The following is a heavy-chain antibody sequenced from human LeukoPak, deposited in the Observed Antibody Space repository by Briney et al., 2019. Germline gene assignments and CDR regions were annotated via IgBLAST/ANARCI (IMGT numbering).Heavy chain of an antibody. J-gene: IGHJ2*01. CDR3: ARDWDCSGGSCSGYFDL. Sequence: GGSLRLSCAASGFTFSNYPMDWVRQAPGKGLEWVAFIRYDGSNKYYADSVKGRFTISRDNSKNTLYLQMNSLRAEDTAVYYCARDWDCSGGSCSGYFDLWGRGTLVTVSS. D-gene: IGHD2-15*01. CDR2: IRYDGSNK. CDR1: GFTFSNYP. V-gene: IGHV3-30*02.